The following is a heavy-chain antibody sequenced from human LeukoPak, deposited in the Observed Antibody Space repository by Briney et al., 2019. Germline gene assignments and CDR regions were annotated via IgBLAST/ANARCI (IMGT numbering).Heavy chain of an antibody. J-gene: IGHJ4*02. CDR3: ARERRIAAAGTFDY. CDR2: IYYSGST. V-gene: IGHV4-31*02. Sequence: LRLSCAASGFTFSSYGMHWVRQHPGKGLEWIGYIYYSGSTYYNPSLKSRVTISVDTSKNQFSLKLSSVTAADTAVYYCARERRIAAAGTFDYWGQGTLVTVSS. CDR1: GFTFSSYG. D-gene: IGHD6-13*01.